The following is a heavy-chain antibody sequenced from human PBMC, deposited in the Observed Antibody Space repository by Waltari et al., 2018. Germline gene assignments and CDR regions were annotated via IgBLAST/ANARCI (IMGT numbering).Heavy chain of an antibody. CDR3: ASTLNMVGSSLDY. D-gene: IGHD1-26*01. Sequence: QVQLVQSGTEVKKPGYSVKVSCKTFGGTFSSYALSWVRQAPGQGLEWMGGFIPLLNTANYAQNFQGRVTITADESTRTAYMEMRSLRSEDTAIYYCASTLNMVGSSLDYWGQGTLVIVSS. CDR1: GGTFSSYA. CDR2: FIPLLNTA. V-gene: IGHV1-69*01. J-gene: IGHJ4*02.